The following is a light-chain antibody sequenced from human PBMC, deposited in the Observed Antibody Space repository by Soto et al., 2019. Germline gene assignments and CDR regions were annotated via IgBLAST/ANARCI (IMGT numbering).Light chain of an antibody. CDR3: SSFVGSPVV. CDR2: GNS. CDR1: SSNIGAGYD. Sequence: QSVLTQPPSVSGAPGQRVTISCTGSSSNIGAGYDVHWYQQLPGTAPKLLIYGNSNRPSGVPDRFSGSKSGTSASLAITGLQAEDEADYYCSSFVGSPVVFGGGTQLTVL. V-gene: IGLV1-40*01. J-gene: IGLJ2*01.